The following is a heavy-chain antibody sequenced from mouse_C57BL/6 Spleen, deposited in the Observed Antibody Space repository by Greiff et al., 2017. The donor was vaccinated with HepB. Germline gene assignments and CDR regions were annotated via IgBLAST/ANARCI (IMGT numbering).Heavy chain of an antibody. CDR1: GYSITSGYD. CDR2: ISYSGST. J-gene: IGHJ1*03. Sequence: EVQLVESGPGMVKPSQSLSLTCTVTGYSITSGYDWHWIRHFPGNKLEWMGYISYSGSTNYNPSLKSRISITHDTSKNHFFLKLNSVTTEDTATYYCARDTYYDLWYFDVWGTGTTVTVSS. D-gene: IGHD2-4*01. V-gene: IGHV3-1*01. CDR3: ARDTYYDLWYFDV.